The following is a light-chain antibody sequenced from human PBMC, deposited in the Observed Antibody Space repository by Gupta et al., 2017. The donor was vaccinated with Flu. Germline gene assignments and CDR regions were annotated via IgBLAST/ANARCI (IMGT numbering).Light chain of an antibody. CDR3: QQYRSSPFI. Sequence: EIVLTQSPGTLSLSPGERATLSCRASQSVSSSYLAWYQQKPGQAPRLLIYGASSRATGIPDRFSGSGSGTDFTLTISRLEPEDFAVYYCQQYRSSPFIFGQGTKMEIK. J-gene: IGKJ2*01. CDR1: QSVSSSY. V-gene: IGKV3-20*01. CDR2: GAS.